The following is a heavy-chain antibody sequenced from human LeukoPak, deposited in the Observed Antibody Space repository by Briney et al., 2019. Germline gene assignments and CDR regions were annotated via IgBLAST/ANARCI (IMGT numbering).Heavy chain of an antibody. V-gene: IGHV3-9*01. J-gene: IGHJ4*02. D-gene: IGHD6-19*01. Sequence: GGSLRLSCAASGFTFDDYAMHWVRQAPGKGLEWVSGISWNSGSIGYADSVKGRFTISRDNAKNSLYLQMNSLRAEDTALYYCAKGDRGGSGWYLDYWGQGTLVTVSS. CDR1: GFTFDDYA. CDR3: AKGDRGGSGWYLDY. CDR2: ISWNSGSI.